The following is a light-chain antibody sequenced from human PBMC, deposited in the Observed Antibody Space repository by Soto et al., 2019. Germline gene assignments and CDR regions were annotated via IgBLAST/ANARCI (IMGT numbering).Light chain of an antibody. CDR2: KAS. Sequence: DLPMTQSPSTLSASVGDRVTITCRASQSISSWLAWYQQKPGKAPKLLIYKASSLESGVPSRFSGSGSGTEFTLTISSLQPDDFATYYCQQYNSYSPETFGQGTKLEIK. CDR1: QSISSW. CDR3: QQYNSYSPET. J-gene: IGKJ2*01. V-gene: IGKV1-5*03.